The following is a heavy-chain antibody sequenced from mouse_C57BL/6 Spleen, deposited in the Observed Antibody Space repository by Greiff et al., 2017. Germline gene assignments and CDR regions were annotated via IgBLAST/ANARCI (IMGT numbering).Heavy chain of an antibody. CDR1: GFTFNTYA. D-gene: IGHD2-10*01. CDR3: ERDPYYGNYDAMDY. J-gene: IGHJ4*01. Sequence: EVHLVESGGGLVQPKGSLKLSCAASGFTFNTYAMHWVRQAPGKGLEWVARIRSKSSNYATYYADTVKDRFTISRDDSQSMLYLQMNNLKTEDTAMYYCERDPYYGNYDAMDYWGQGTSVTVSS. CDR2: IRSKSSNYAT. V-gene: IGHV10-3*01.